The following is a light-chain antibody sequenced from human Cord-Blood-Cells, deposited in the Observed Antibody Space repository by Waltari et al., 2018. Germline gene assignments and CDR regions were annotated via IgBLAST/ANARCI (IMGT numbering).Light chain of an antibody. CDR2: GAS. CDR1: QSVSSSH. CDR3: QQYGSSPYT. J-gene: IGKJ2*01. Sequence: EIVLTQSPGTLSLSPGERATLSCRASQSVSSSHLAWYQQKPGQAPRLLIYGASSRATGIPDRFSCSGSGTDFTLTISRLEPEDFAVYYCQQYGSSPYTFGQVTKLEIK. V-gene: IGKV3-20*01.